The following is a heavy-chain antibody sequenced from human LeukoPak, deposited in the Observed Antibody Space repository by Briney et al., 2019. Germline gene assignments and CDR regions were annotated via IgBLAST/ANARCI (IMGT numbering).Heavy chain of an antibody. D-gene: IGHD4-23*01. Sequence: PGRSLRLSCAASGFTVSSKYLSWVRQAPGKGLEWVSVFYSGDSTYYADTVRGRFTISRDNSKNTVYLQMNSLRAEDTAVYFCARLDGGGYFDCWGQGTLVTVSS. CDR3: ARLDGGGYFDC. J-gene: IGHJ4*02. CDR2: FYSGDST. V-gene: IGHV3-53*01. CDR1: GFTVSSKY.